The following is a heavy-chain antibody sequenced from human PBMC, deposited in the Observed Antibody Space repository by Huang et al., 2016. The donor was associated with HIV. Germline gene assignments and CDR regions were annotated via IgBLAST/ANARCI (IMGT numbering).Heavy chain of an antibody. Sequence: CSVSGFSLTTSGVGVGWIRQPPGKALEGLALIYWNDEKRYNPLLRNRLSITRDTSKRQVVLRLTNVNPVDTATYHCAHRYMTPSLRSGFDAFDIWGQGTMVAVSS. J-gene: IGHJ3*02. CDR3: AHRYMTPSLRSGFDAFDI. CDR2: IYWNDEK. D-gene: IGHD5-12*01. V-gene: IGHV2-5*01. CDR1: GFSLTTSGVG.